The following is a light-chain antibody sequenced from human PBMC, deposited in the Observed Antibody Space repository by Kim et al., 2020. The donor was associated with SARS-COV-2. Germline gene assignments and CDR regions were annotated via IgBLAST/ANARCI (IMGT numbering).Light chain of an antibody. J-gene: IGKJ4*01. Sequence: AAIGDRVTITCRASQAIRNYLAWYQQKPGKVPSRLIYAASTLQSGVPSRFSGSGSGTDFTLTINSLQPEDVGTYFCQKYNSAPLTFGGGTKVDIK. V-gene: IGKV1-27*01. CDR1: QAIRNY. CDR3: QKYNSAPLT. CDR2: AAS.